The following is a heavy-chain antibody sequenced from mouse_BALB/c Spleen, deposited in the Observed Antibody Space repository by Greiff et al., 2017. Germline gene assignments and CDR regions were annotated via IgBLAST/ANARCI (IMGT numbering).Heavy chain of an antibody. V-gene: IGHV1S81*02. Sequence: QVQLQQPGAELVKPGASVKLSCKASGYTFTSYWMHWVKQRPGQGLEWIGEINPSNGRTNYNEKFKSKATLTVDKSSSTAYMQLSSLTSEDSAVYYCARDGYYVDYWGQGTTLTVSS. CDR3: ARDGYYVDY. CDR1: GYTFTSYW. D-gene: IGHD2-3*01. J-gene: IGHJ2*01. CDR2: INPSNGRT.